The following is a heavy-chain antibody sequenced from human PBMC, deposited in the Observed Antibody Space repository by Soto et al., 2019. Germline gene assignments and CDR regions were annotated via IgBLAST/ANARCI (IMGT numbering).Heavy chain of an antibody. J-gene: IGHJ4*02. Sequence: PGGSLRLSCVASGLTFSSYGMHWVRQAPGKGLEWVAVISYDGSNKYYADSVKGRFTISRDNSKNTLYLQMNSLRAEDTAVYYCAKGGARALDYWGQGTLVTVSS. CDR3: AKGGARALDY. D-gene: IGHD1-26*01. V-gene: IGHV3-30*18. CDR1: GLTFSSYG. CDR2: ISYDGSNK.